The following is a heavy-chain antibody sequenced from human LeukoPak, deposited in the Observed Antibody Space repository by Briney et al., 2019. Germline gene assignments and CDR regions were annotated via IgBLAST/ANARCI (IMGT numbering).Heavy chain of an antibody. D-gene: IGHD3-9*01. V-gene: IGHV4-59*01. CDR1: ADSINNYY. J-gene: IGHJ4*02. CDR2: IFHNGNT. Sequence: SETLSLTCSVSADSINNYYWSWIRQPPGKGLEWIGYIFHNGNTNYAPSLKSRVTMSVDTSKNQFSRRLTSVTAADTAVYYCARLFYDILTFDSWGQGTLVTVSS. CDR3: ARLFYDILTFDS.